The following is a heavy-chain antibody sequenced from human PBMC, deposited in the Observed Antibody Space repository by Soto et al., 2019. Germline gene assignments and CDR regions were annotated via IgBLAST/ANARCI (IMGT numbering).Heavy chain of an antibody. CDR1: GFTFGDYD. J-gene: IGHJ4*02. CDR3: TRSRSYLDY. V-gene: IGHV3-49*04. Sequence: SLRLSCTGSGFTFGDYDMTWVRQAPGKGLEWVGFIRSETYGATTQYAASVEGRFSISRDDSKSITYLQMNNLRTEDTAIYYCTRSRSYLDYWGQGTLVTVSS. D-gene: IGHD3-10*01. CDR2: IRSETYGATT.